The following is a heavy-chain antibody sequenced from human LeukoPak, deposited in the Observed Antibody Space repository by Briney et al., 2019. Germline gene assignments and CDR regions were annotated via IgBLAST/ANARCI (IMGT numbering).Heavy chain of an antibody. CDR2: ILYDGTKK. D-gene: IGHD4-17*01. V-gene: IGHV3-30*18. CDR1: GFTLGDYG. Sequence: GRSLRLSCAASGFTLGDYGMHWVRQAPGKGLEWVAVILYDGTKKYYADSVTGRFTISRDNFKNTMYLQMNSLRAEDTAVYYCAKELDGDYFDYWGQGTLVTVSS. J-gene: IGHJ4*02. CDR3: AKELDGDYFDY.